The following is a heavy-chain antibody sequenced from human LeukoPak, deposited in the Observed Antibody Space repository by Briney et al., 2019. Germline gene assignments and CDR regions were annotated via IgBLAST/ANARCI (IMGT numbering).Heavy chain of an antibody. J-gene: IGHJ6*02. CDR2: IYYSGTT. D-gene: IGHD4-17*01. CDR3: AREDPQTTVPEGMDV. Sequence: SETLSLTCTVSGGSISYYYWGWIRQSSGKGLEWIGYIYYSGTTNYNPSLKSRVTISVDTSKNQFSLQLRSVTAADTAVYYCAREDPQTTVPEGMDVWGQGTTVTVSS. CDR1: GGSISYYY. V-gene: IGHV4-59*01.